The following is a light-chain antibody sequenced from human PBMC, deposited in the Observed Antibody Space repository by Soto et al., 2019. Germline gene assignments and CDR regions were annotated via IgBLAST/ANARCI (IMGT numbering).Light chain of an antibody. V-gene: IGLV1-44*01. CDR2: TNN. CDR1: RPSIGSNH. J-gene: IGLJ2*01. CDR3: CSYAGSYIL. Sequence: QSVLTQPPSASGTPGQRVTISCSGSRPSIGSNHVYWYQQLPGMAPKLLIYTNNQRPSGVPDRFSASKSGTSASLAISGLQTEDEADYYCCSYAGSYILFGGGTKLTVL.